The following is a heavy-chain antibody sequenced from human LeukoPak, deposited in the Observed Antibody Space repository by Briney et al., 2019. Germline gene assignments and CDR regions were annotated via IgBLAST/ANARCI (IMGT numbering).Heavy chain of an antibody. J-gene: IGHJ6*02. CDR2: FDPEDGET. Sequence: ASVKVSCKVSGYTLTELSMHWVRQAPGKGLEWMGGFDPEDGETIYAQKFQGRVTMTEDTSPDTAYMELSSLRSEDTAVYYCATERVVPAAIQAYYYGMDVWGQGTTVTVSS. CDR3: ATERVVPAAIQAYYYGMDV. CDR1: GYTLTELS. V-gene: IGHV1-24*01. D-gene: IGHD2-2*02.